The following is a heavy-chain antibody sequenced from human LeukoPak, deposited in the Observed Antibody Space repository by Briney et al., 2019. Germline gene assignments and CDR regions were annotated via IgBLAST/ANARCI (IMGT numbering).Heavy chain of an antibody. D-gene: IGHD3-22*01. CDR1: GFTLSTYT. J-gene: IGHJ4*02. CDR2: ISSSSNYI. V-gene: IGHV3-21*04. CDR3: AKDRAITMIVVVIAYFDY. Sequence: GGSLRLSCAASGFTLSTYTMNWVRQAPGKGLEWVSSISSSSNYIYYADSVKGRFTISRDDAKNSLSLQMNSLRAEDTAVYYCAKDRAITMIVVVIAYFDYWGQGTLVTVSS.